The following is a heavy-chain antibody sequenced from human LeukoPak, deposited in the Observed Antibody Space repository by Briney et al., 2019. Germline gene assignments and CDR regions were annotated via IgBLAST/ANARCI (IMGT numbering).Heavy chain of an antibody. CDR1: GYSFTNYW. V-gene: IGHV5-51*01. CDR2: IYPGDSDT. CDR3: VRSYKNSWYWELGY. J-gene: IGHJ4*02. Sequence: GEPLKISCKSSGYSFTNYWIGWARQMPGKGLEWMGIIYPGDSDTRYSPSFQGQVTISADKSISTAYLQWSSLKASDTAMYYCVRSYKNSWYWELGYWGQGTLVTVSS. D-gene: IGHD6-13*01.